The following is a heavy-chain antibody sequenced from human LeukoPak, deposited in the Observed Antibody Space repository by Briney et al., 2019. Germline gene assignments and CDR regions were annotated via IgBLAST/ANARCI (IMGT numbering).Heavy chain of an antibody. CDR1: GFTFSTYG. Sequence: GGSLRLSCAASGFTFSTYGMSWIRQAPGKGLEWVSGIRANGVDTYYTNSEKGRFTVSRDNTKNTLYLQMNTLRAEDTAVYYCAKELPIVIVPAAVDCWGQGTLVTVSS. CDR3: AKELPIVIVPAAVDC. CDR2: IRANGVDT. V-gene: IGHV3-23*01. D-gene: IGHD2-2*01. J-gene: IGHJ4*02.